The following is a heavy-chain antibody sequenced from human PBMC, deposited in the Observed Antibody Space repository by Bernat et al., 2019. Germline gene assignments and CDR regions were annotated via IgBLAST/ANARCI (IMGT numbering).Heavy chain of an antibody. V-gene: IGHV1-2*04. CDR1: GYTFTGYY. D-gene: IGHD3-9*01. Sequence: QVQLVQSGAEVKKPGASVKVSCKASGYTFTGYYMHWVRQAPGQGLEWMGWINPNSGSTNYAQKFQGWVTMTRDTSTSTAYMELSRRRSDDTAVYYCASAYYDILTGYYKAAFDIWGQGTMVTVSS. J-gene: IGHJ3*02. CDR3: ASAYYDILTGYYKAAFDI. CDR2: INPNSGST.